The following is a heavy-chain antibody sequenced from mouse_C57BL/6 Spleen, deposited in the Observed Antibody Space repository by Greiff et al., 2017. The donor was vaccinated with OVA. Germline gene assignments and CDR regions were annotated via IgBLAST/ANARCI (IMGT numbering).Heavy chain of an antibody. CDR1: GYTFTSYW. J-gene: IGHJ2*01. CDR3: ARRSFTTSLGGY. Sequence: QVQLQQPGAELVKPGASVKMSCKASGYTFTSYWITWVKQRPGPGLEWIGDIYPGSGSTNYNEKFKSKATLTVDTSSSKAYMQLSSLTSEDSAVYYCARRSFTTSLGGYWGQGTTLTVSS. D-gene: IGHD1-1*01. V-gene: IGHV1-55*01. CDR2: IYPGSGST.